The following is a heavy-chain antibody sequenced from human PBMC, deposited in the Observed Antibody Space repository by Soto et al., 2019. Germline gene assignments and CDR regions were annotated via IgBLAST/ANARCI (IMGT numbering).Heavy chain of an antibody. CDR2: ISYDGRKK. D-gene: IGHD4-17*01. CDR3: VKGWNGDDPDY. Sequence: GGSLRLACAASGFVFSSYDIPWVRKAPGKGPQWVEIISYDGRKKYSAQSVKGPFTVSRDKSNNTEFMQMNSLRTEDKDVYYCVKGWNGDDPDYWGQGTRVTVSS. J-gene: IGHJ4*02. V-gene: IGHV3-30*03. CDR1: GFVFSSYD.